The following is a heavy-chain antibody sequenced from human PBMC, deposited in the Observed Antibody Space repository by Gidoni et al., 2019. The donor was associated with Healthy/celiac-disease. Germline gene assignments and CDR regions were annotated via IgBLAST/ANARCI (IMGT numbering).Heavy chain of an antibody. J-gene: IGHJ4*02. V-gene: IGHV3-21*01. CDR2: ISSCSSYI. Sequence: EVQLVESGGGLVKPGGSLRLSCAASGFTFSSYSITWVRQAPGKGLEWCSSISSCSSYIYYADSVKGRFTISRDNAKNSLYLQMNSLRAEDTAVYYCARAKPYYFDYWGQGTLVTVSS. CDR1: GFTFSSYS. CDR3: ARAKPYYFDY.